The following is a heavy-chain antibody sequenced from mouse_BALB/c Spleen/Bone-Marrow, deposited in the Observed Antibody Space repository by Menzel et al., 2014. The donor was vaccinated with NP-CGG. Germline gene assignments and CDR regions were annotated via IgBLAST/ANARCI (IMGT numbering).Heavy chain of an antibody. CDR3: ARLNYYGSLFV. CDR2: INPDSSTI. J-gene: IGHJ1*01. Sequence: EVKLLESGGGLVQPGGSLKLSCAASGFDFSRYWMSWVRQAPGKGLEWIGEINPDSSTINYTPSLKDKFIISRDNVKNTLYLQMSKVRSEDTALYYCARLNYYGSLFVWGAGTTVTVSS. CDR1: GFDFSRYW. V-gene: IGHV4-1*02. D-gene: IGHD1-1*01.